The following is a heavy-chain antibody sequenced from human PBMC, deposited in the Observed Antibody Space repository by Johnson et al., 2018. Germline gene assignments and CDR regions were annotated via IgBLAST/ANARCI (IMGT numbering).Heavy chain of an antibody. V-gene: IGHV1-8*01. D-gene: IGHD4-17*01. CDR1: GYTLTSYD. J-gene: IGHJ3*02. Sequence: QVQLVQSGAEVKKPGASVKVSCKASGYTLTSYDINWVRQATGQGLEWVGWMNPNSGHTGYAQKFQGRVTMTRNTSIRTAYMERSSLKSEDTAVYYCPRGGYGHKDAFDIWGQGTMVTVSS. CDR2: MNPNSGHT. CDR3: PRGGYGHKDAFDI.